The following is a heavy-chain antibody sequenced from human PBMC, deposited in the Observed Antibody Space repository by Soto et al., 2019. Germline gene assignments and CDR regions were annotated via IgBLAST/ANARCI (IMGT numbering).Heavy chain of an antibody. CDR3: AQDVGIVMFSA. Sequence: GGSLRLSCAGSGFTFSYYGMAWVRQAPGKGLEWISTISGNGVNTHYADSVKGRFSISRDNSKNTLHLQMNSLRVEDTAIYYCAQDVGIVMFSAWGQGTLVTVSS. CDR1: GFTFSYYG. CDR2: ISGNGVNT. V-gene: IGHV3-23*01. J-gene: IGHJ5*02. D-gene: IGHD2-21*01.